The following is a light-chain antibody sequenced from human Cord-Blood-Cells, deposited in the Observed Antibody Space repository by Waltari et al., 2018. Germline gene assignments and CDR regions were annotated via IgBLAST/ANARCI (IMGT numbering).Light chain of an antibody. CDR3: QQRSNWPPLT. J-gene: IGKJ4*01. CDR1: QSVSSY. Sequence: EIVLTQSTATLSLSPGGRATLSCMASQSVSSYLAWYQQKPGQPPRLLIFDASNRATAIPARFSGSGAGTDFTRTISSLEPEDFAVYYCQQRSNWPPLTFGGGTKVEIK. V-gene: IGKV3-11*01. CDR2: DAS.